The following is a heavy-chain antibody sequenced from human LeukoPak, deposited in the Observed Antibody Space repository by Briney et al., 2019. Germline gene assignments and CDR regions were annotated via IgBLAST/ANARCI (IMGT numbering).Heavy chain of an antibody. CDR1: GYTFTSYG. CDR2: ISAYNGNT. V-gene: IGHV1-18*01. Sequence: ASVKVSCKASGYTFTSYGISWVRQAPGQGLEWMGWISAYNGNTNYAQKLQGRVTMTTDTSTSTAYMELRSLRSDDTALYYCAKNLGSGKPYYFDYWGQGTLVTVSS. CDR3: AKNLGSGKPYYFDY. D-gene: IGHD6-19*01. J-gene: IGHJ4*02.